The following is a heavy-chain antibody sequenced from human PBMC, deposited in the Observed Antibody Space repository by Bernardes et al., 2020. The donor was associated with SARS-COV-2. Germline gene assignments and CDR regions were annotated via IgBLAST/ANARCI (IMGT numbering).Heavy chain of an antibody. Sequence: GGSLRLSCAASGFTFSSYAMSWVRQAPGKGLEWVSTITDSGDSTYYADSVKGRFTISRDNSKDRLYLQMNSQRAEDTAVYFCAKRRVEWELLHYFDSWGQGTLVTVSS. V-gene: IGHV3-23*01. CDR1: GFTFSSYA. J-gene: IGHJ4*02. CDR2: ITDSGDST. D-gene: IGHD1-26*01. CDR3: AKRRVEWELLHYFDS.